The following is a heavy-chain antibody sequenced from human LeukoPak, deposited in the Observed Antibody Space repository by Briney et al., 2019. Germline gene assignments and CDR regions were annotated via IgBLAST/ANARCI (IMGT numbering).Heavy chain of an antibody. J-gene: IGHJ3*02. V-gene: IGHV3-11*01. Sequence: GGSLRPSCAASGFTFRDYYMSWIRQAPGKGLEWVSYISSSGSTIYYADSVKGRFTISRDNAKNSLYLQMNSLRAEDTAVYYCASFKGDNDAFDIWGQGTMVTVSS. CDR3: ASFKGDNDAFDI. CDR1: GFTFRDYY. D-gene: IGHD3-16*01. CDR2: ISSSGSTI.